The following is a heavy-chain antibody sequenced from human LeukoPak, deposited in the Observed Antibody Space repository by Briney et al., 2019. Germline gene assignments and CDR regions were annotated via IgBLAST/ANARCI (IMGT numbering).Heavy chain of an antibody. CDR3: AKDGAQYSSGPECDP. CDR1: GLHFSGTA. J-gene: IGHJ5*02. V-gene: IGHV3-23*01. D-gene: IGHD6-19*01. CDR2: ISHDGMNA. Sequence: GGSLRLPCAASGLHFSGTAMSWVRQAPGPGLERVSAISHDGMNAYYADSVKGRFTISRDNSKKTVSLEMGSLTAADTGVYYCAKDGAQYSSGPECDPRGQGALVTVSP.